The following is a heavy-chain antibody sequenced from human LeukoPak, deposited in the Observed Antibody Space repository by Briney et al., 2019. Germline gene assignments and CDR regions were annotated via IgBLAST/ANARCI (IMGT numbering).Heavy chain of an antibody. CDR2: ISSSSSTI. CDR1: GFTFSSYS. Sequence: PGGSLRLSCAASGFTFSSYSMNWVRQAPGKGLEGVSYISSSSSTIYYADSVKGRFTISRDNAKNSLYLQMNSLRAEDTAVYYCARDRGWVYFDYWGQGTLVTVSS. V-gene: IGHV3-48*01. J-gene: IGHJ4*02. D-gene: IGHD2-8*01. CDR3: ARDRGWVYFDY.